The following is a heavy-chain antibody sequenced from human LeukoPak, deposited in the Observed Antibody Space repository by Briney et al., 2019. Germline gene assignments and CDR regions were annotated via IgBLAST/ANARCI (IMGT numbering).Heavy chain of an antibody. CDR2: IYYSGST. V-gene: IGHV4-59*08. Sequence: SETLSLTCTVSGGSISSYYWSWIRQPPGKGLEWIGYIYYSGSTNYNPSLKSRVTISVDTSKNQFSLKLSSVTAADTAVYYCARRAYGSGCFFDYWGQGTLVTVSS. J-gene: IGHJ4*02. D-gene: IGHD3-10*01. CDR3: ARRAYGSGCFFDY. CDR1: GGSISSYY.